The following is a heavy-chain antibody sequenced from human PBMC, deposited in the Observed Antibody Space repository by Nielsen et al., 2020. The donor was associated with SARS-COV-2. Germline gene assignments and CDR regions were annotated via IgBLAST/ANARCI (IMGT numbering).Heavy chain of an antibody. J-gene: IGHJ4*02. D-gene: IGHD6-19*01. CDR2: MSSDGSHK. V-gene: IGHV3-30-3*01. CDR3: AKKAVAGVPSPLGD. CDR1: GSTFSTYA. Sequence: GESLKISCAASGSTFSTYAMYWVRQAPGKGLEGVAVMSSDGSHKYYADSVSGRFTISRDNSKNMLYLQMSSLTEEDTGVYYCAKKAVAGVPSPLGDWGQGTLVTVSS.